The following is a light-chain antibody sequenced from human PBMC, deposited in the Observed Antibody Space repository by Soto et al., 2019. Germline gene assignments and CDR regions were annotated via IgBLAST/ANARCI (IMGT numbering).Light chain of an antibody. J-gene: IGKJ4*01. Sequence: DIQMTQSPSSVSASVGDRVIITCRASQSVSSWLVWYQQKPGKAPKILIYAASNLQNGTPSRFSGSGSGTDFTLTINSLQPEDFATYYCPQANSFPRTFGGGTKVEVK. CDR1: QSVSSW. V-gene: IGKV1D-12*01. CDR3: PQANSFPRT. CDR2: AAS.